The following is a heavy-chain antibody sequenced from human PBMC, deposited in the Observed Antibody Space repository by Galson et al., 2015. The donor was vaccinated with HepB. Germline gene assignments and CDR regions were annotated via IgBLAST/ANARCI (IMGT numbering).Heavy chain of an antibody. CDR1: GFTFSSYD. CDR2: ISSSSSTI. V-gene: IGHV3-48*01. CDR3: ARRFDY. J-gene: IGHJ4*02. Sequence: SLRLSCAASGFTFSSYDMNWVRQAPGKGLEWVSYISSSSSTINYADSVKGRFTISRDNAKNTLYLQMNSLRAEDTAVYHCARRFDYWGQGTPVTVSS.